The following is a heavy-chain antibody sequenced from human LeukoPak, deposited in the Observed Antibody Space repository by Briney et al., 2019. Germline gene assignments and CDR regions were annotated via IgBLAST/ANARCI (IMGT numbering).Heavy chain of an antibody. CDR2: IYYSGST. CDR1: GGSISSSSYY. D-gene: IGHD2-2*03. J-gene: IGHJ4*02. Sequence: SETLSLTCTVSGGSISSSSYYWGWIRQHPGKGLEWIGYIYYSGSTYYNPSLKSRVTISVDTSKNQFSLKLSSVTAADTAVYYCASGYCSSTSCYEWGLDYWGQGTLVTVSS. V-gene: IGHV4-31*03. CDR3: ASGYCSSTSCYEWGLDY.